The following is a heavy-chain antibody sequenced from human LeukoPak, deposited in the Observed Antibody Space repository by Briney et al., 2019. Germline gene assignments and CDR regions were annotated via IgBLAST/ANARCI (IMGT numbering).Heavy chain of an antibody. J-gene: IGHJ4*02. V-gene: IGHV1-2*02. CDR1: GYTFTVYY. Sequence: ASVKVSCKASGYTFTVYYMHWVRQAPGQGLEWMGWINPNSGGTNYAQKFQGRVTITRDTSISTAYMELSRLRSDDTAVYYCARALSLPQDSSGWYAFDYWGQGTLVTVSS. CDR3: ARALSLPQDSSGWYAFDY. CDR2: INPNSGGT. D-gene: IGHD6-19*01.